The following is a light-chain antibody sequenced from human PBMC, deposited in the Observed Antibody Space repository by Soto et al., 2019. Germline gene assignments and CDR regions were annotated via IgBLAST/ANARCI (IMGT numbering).Light chain of an antibody. CDR1: SSDVGGYNY. V-gene: IGLV2-11*01. Sequence: QSALTQPRSVSGSPGQSVTISCTGTSSDVGGYNYVSWYQQHPGKAPKLMIYDVSKRPSGVPDRFSGSKSGNTASLTISGLQAEDEADYYCGSYAGSYTWVFGGGTKRTV. CDR3: GSYAGSYTWV. CDR2: DVS. J-gene: IGLJ3*02.